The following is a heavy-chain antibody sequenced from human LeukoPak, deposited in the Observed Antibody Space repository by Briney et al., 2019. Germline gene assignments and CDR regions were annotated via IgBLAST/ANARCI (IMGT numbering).Heavy chain of an antibody. CDR2: INPNSGGT. CDR3: ARDLVYSNYGVDV. V-gene: IGHV1-2*02. Sequence: GASVKVSCKASGYTFTGYYMHWVRQAPGQGLEWMGWINPNSGGTNYAQKFQGRVTMTRDTSISTAYMELSRLRSDDTVVYYCARDLVYSNYGVDVWGQGTTVTVSS. J-gene: IGHJ6*02. D-gene: IGHD4-11*01. CDR1: GYTFTGYY.